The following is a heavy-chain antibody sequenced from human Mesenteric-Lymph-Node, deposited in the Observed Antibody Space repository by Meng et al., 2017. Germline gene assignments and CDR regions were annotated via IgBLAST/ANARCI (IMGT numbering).Heavy chain of an antibody. V-gene: IGHV3-23*01. CDR2: ISGSDDTT. J-gene: IGHJ4*02. CDR1: GFTFSSYA. CDR3: AKGSRDSGYYFDY. D-gene: IGHD3-22*01. Sequence: GESLKISCAASGFTFSSYAMSWVRQAPEKGLEWVSTISGSDDTTYYADSVKGRFTVSRDDSNNTLYLQMNSLRAEDTAVYYCAKGSRDSGYYFDYWGQGTMVTVSS.